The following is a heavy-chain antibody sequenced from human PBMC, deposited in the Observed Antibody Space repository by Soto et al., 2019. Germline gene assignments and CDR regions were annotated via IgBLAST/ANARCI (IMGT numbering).Heavy chain of an antibody. CDR2: IYYSGST. V-gene: IGHV4-30-4*01. Sequence: QVQLQESGPGLVKPSQTLSLTCTVSGGSISSGDYYWSWIRQPPGKGLEWIGYIYYSGSTYYNPSLKSRVTISVDSSKNQFFLKLTSVTAADTAVYYCARGLHWNYGYGYWGQGTLVTVSS. J-gene: IGHJ4*02. CDR1: GGSISSGDYY. CDR3: ARGLHWNYGYGY. D-gene: IGHD1-7*01.